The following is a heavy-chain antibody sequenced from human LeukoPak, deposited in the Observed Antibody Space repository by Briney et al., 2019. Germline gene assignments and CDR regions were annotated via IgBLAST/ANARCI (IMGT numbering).Heavy chain of an antibody. D-gene: IGHD3-10*02. CDR3: ARSTNFGSVDY. V-gene: IGHV4-38-2*01. CDR2: IYHSGST. CDR1: GYSISSGYY. J-gene: IGHJ4*02. Sequence: SETLSLTCAVSGYSISSGYYWGWIRQPPGKGLEWIGSIYHSGSTYYNPSLKSRVTISVDTSKNQFSLKLSSVTAADTAVYYCARSTNFGSVDYWGQGTLVTVSS.